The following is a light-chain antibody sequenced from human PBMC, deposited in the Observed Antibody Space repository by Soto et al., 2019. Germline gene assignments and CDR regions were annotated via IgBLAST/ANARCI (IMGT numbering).Light chain of an antibody. Sequence: EIVFPQSPGTLSLSPGERATLXSLASQSVSNNYLAWYQQKPGQAPRLLIYGASNRATGIPARFSGSGSGTDFTLTISRLEPEDFAVYYCQQYGSSGTFGQGTKVDI. J-gene: IGKJ1*01. V-gene: IGKV3-20*01. CDR2: GAS. CDR3: QQYGSSGT. CDR1: QSVSNNY.